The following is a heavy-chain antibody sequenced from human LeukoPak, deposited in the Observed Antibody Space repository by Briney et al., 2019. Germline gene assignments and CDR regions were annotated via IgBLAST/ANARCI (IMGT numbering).Heavy chain of an antibody. CDR2: ISYDGSNK. CDR1: GFTFSSYG. Sequence: GRSLRLSCAASGFTFSSYGMHWVRQAPGKGLEWVAVISYDGSNKYYADSVKGRFTISRDNSKNTLYLQMNSLRAEDTAVYYCAKEGYCSGGSCYSLDYWGQGTLVTVSP. V-gene: IGHV3-30*18. J-gene: IGHJ4*02. D-gene: IGHD2-15*01. CDR3: AKEGYCSGGSCYSLDY.